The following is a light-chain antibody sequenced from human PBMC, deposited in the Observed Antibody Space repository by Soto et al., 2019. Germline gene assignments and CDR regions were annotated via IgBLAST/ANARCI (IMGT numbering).Light chain of an antibody. CDR3: TSYTTGDTLA. CDR1: TNDVGAYDY. Sequence: QSALTQPASVSGSPGQSITISCTGITNDVGAYDYVSWYQHHPGKAPRLMIFDVSDRPSGVSNRFSGSKSGNTASLTISGLQAEDEADYYCTSYTTGDTLAFGGGTKLTVL. CDR2: DVS. V-gene: IGLV2-14*03. J-gene: IGLJ2*01.